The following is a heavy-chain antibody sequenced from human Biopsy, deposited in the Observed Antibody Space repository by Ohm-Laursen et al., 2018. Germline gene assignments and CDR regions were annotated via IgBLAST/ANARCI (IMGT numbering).Heavy chain of an antibody. CDR3: VAYPSSGFFENNDFVAMDV. D-gene: IGHD6-19*01. Sequence: SMMVSSKASGGAFTNYAINWGRQPPGHGLERMGGIITVSETAGYAERFQGRVTITADVTTTTAYMDLSGLRSEDPAVYYCVAYPSSGFFENNDFVAMDVWGQGTTVIVSS. CDR1: GGAFTNYA. J-gene: IGHJ6*02. CDR2: IITVSETA. V-gene: IGHV1-69*01.